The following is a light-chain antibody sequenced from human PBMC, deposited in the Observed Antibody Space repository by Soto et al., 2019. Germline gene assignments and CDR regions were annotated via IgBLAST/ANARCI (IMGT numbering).Light chain of an antibody. V-gene: IGKV1-9*01. CDR2: AAS. CDR3: QQLNNYPLT. J-gene: IGKJ4*01. Sequence: DIQLTQSPTFLSASLGDRVTISCRASQGISSSFAWYQQKPGKAPKILIYAASTLQTGVPSRFSGSGSGTEFTLTISSLQPEDFGTYYCQQLNNYPLTFGGGTKVEIK. CDR1: QGISSS.